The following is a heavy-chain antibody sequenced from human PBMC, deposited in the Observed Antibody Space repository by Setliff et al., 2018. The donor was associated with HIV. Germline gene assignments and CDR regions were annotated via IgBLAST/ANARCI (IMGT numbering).Heavy chain of an antibody. J-gene: IGHJ4*02. Sequence: PSETLSLTCTVSGGSISAYYWSWIRQPAGKGLEYIGRIFDGGSTNYNPSLRSRVTISINTSKNQFSLELSSVTAADTAVYYCARSMGAFDYWGPGALVTRLL. CDR1: GGSISAYY. V-gene: IGHV4-4*07. CDR2: IFDGGST. CDR3: ARSMGAFDY. D-gene: IGHD1-26*01.